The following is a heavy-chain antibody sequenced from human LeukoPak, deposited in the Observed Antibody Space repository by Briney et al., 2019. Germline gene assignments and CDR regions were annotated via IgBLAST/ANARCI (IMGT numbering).Heavy chain of an antibody. Sequence: GGSLRLSCAASGFTFSSYWMHWVRQAPGKGLVWVSRINSDGSSTSYADSVKGRFTISRDNAKNTLYLQMNSLRAEDTAVYYCAILTVAATDTFDYWGQGTLVTVSS. CDR2: INSDGSST. J-gene: IGHJ4*02. CDR3: AILTVAATDTFDY. CDR1: GFTFSSYW. D-gene: IGHD2-15*01. V-gene: IGHV3-74*01.